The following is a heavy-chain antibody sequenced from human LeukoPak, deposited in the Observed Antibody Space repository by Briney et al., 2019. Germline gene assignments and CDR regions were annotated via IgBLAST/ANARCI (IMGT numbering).Heavy chain of an antibody. CDR2: IYHSGST. J-gene: IGHJ4*02. CDR1: GYSISSGYY. V-gene: IGHV4-38-2*02. D-gene: IGHD2-15*01. Sequence: SETLSLTCTVSGYSISSGYYWGWIRQPPGKGLEWIGSIYHSGSTYYNPSLKSRVTISVDTSKNQFSLKLSSVTAADTAVYYCARGGCSAGSCFIDYWGQGTLVTVSS. CDR3: ARGGCSAGSCFIDY.